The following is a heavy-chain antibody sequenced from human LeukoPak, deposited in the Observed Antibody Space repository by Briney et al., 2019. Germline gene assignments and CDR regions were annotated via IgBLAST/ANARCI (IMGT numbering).Heavy chain of an antibody. CDR1: GFTVSSNY. Sequence: GGSLRLSCAASGFTVSSNYMSWVRQAPGKGLEWVSVIYSGGSTYYADSVKGRFTISRDNSKNTLYLQMNSLRAEDTAVYYCARDFRDYYGSGPLWGQGTLVTVSS. J-gene: IGHJ4*02. CDR3: ARDFRDYYGSGPL. D-gene: IGHD3-10*01. V-gene: IGHV3-53*01. CDR2: IYSGGST.